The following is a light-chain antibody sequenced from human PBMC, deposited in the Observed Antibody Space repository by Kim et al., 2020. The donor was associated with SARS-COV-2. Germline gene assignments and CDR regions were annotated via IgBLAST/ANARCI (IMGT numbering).Light chain of an antibody. V-gene: IGKV1-39*01. CDR2: AAS. CDR1: QGIGIY. Sequence: DIQMTQSPSSLSASVGDRVTLSCRASQGIGIYLNWYQQRPGNAPELLIYAASTLKSGVPPRFSGSGSGTEFTLTISSLQPEDFAIYYCHQTSSTPYTFGPGTKLEIK. CDR3: HQTSSTPYT. J-gene: IGKJ2*01.